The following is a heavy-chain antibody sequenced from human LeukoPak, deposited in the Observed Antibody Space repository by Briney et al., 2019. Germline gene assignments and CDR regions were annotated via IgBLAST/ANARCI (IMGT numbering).Heavy chain of an antibody. Sequence: SETLSLTCIVSGGSISTYYWTWIRQPAGKGLEWIGRFSTSGIANYNPSLKSRVTMSVDTSKNQFFLKLNSVTAADTAVYYCMRDGPSWGLLWGQGALVTVSS. CDR1: GGSISTYY. D-gene: IGHD7-27*01. CDR3: MRDGPSWGLL. J-gene: IGHJ4*02. CDR2: FSTSGIA. V-gene: IGHV4-4*07.